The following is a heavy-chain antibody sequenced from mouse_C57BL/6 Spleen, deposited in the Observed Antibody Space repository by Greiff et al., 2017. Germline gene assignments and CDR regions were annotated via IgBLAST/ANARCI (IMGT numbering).Heavy chain of an antibody. CDR2: INPGSGGT. V-gene: IGHV1-54*01. CDR3: AREAITSYAMDY. D-gene: IGHD1-1*01. Sequence: VQVVESGAELVRPGTSVKVSCKASGYAFTNYLIEWVKQRPGQGLEWIGVINPGSGGTNYNEKFKGKATLTADKSSSTAYMQLSSLTSEDSAVYFCAREAITSYAMDYWGQGTSVTVSS. J-gene: IGHJ4*01. CDR1: GYAFTNYL.